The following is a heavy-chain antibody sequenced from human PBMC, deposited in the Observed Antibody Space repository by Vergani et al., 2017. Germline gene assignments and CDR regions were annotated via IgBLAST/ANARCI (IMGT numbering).Heavy chain of an antibody. CDR2: IYSGGST. V-gene: IGHV3-53*01. Sequence: EVQLVESGGGLIQPGGSLSLSCAASGFTVSSNYMSWVRQAPGKGLEWVSVIYSGGSTYYAESVKGRFTISRDNSKNTLYRQMNSLRAEDTAVYYCARDPGMTTVTTAPFDYWGQGTLVTVSS. CDR3: ARDPGMTTVTTAPFDY. J-gene: IGHJ4*02. CDR1: GFTVSSNY. D-gene: IGHD4-17*01.